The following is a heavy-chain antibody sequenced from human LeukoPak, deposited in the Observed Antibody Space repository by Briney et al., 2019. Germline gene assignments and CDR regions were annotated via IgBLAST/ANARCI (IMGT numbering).Heavy chain of an antibody. CDR1: GFNFSDSR. CDR2: INRDGTEK. D-gene: IGHD2-21*01. J-gene: IGHJ4*02. Sequence: PGGSLRLSCATSGFNFSDSRMTWVRQAPGKGLQWVANINRDGTEKHSLDSVEGRFTISRDNAKKSLYLQMSSLRPQDTALYFCVRGDWYFESWGQGTLVTVSS. V-gene: IGHV3-7*04. CDR3: VRGDWYFES.